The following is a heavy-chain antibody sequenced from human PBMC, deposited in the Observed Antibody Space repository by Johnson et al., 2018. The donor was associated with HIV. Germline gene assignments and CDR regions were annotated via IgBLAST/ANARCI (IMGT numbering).Heavy chain of an antibody. CDR1: GFTFSSYG. CDR3: AREEGNYILTRGDAFDI. Sequence: QMMLVESGGGVVQPGRSLRLSCAASGFTFSSYGMHWVRQAPGKGLEWVAVIWSDGSNKYYADSVEDRFTISRDNSKNTLYLQMNSLRAEDTAVYYCAREEGNYILTRGDAFDIWGQGTMVTVSS. J-gene: IGHJ3*02. D-gene: IGHD3-9*01. V-gene: IGHV3-33*01. CDR2: IWSDGSNK.